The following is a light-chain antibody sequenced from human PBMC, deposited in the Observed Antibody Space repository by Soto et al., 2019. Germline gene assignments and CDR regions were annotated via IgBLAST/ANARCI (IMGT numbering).Light chain of an antibody. J-gene: IGKJ5*01. V-gene: IGKV3-11*01. CDR2: DIS. Sequence: EFVLTQSPATLSLSPGERAILSCRASQSVAGSLAWYQQKPGQAPRLLIYDISTRAAAIPARFSCSGSGTDFTLTVSSLEPEDFALYYCQQRSNRITFGQGTRLEIK. CDR1: QSVAGS. CDR3: QQRSNRIT.